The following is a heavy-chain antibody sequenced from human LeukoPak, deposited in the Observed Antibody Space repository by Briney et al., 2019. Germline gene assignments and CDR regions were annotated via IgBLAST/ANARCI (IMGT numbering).Heavy chain of an antibody. CDR1: GGSISSYY. V-gene: IGHV4-4*07. J-gene: IGHJ4*02. Sequence: SETLSLTCTVSGGSISSYYWSWIRQPAGKGLEWIGRIYTSGSTNYNPSLKSRVTMSVDTSENQFSLKLSSVTAADTAVYYCAGNGLRFLEWTNYYFDYWGQGTLVTVSS. CDR3: AGNGLRFLEWTNYYFDY. D-gene: IGHD3-3*01. CDR2: IYTSGST.